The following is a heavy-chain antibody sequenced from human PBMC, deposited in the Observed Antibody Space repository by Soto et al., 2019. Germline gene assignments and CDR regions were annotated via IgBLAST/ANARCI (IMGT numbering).Heavy chain of an antibody. Sequence: SETLSLTCTVSGGSISSPNFYWSWIRQHPGKGLEWIGHIYYNGTTYYNPTLKSRVSISVDTSKNQFSLKLSSVTAADTAVYYCARGDYIWGSPKRGFDCWGQGTLVTVSS. V-gene: IGHV4-31*03. CDR2: IYYNGTT. D-gene: IGHD3-16*01. CDR1: GGSISSPNFY. J-gene: IGHJ4*02. CDR3: ARGDYIWGSPKRGFDC.